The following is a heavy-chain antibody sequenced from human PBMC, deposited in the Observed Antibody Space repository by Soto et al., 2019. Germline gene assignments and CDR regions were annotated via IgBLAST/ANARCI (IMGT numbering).Heavy chain of an antibody. CDR3: ARKSGWGGDYYDSSGYPRPDY. D-gene: IGHD3-22*01. CDR1: GGSISSSSCY. CDR2: IYYSGST. V-gene: IGHV4-39*01. Sequence: SETLSLTCTVSGGSISSSSCYWGWIRQPPGKGLEWIGSIYYSGSTYYNPSLKSRVTISVDTSKNQFSLKLSSVTAADTAVYYCARKSGWGGDYYDSSGYPRPDYWGQGTLVTVSS. J-gene: IGHJ4*02.